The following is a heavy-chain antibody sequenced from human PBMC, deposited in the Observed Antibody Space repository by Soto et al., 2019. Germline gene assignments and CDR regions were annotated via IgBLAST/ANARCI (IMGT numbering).Heavy chain of an antibody. D-gene: IGHD6-6*01. J-gene: IGHJ4*02. V-gene: IGHV1-18*01. Sequence: QVQLVQSGAEVKKPGASVKVSCKASGYTFTSYGISWVRQAPGQGLEWMGWISAYNGNTNYAQKLQGRVTMTTDTXTSTXXXELXXXRXXXPAVFSCPSGPDGDYWGQGTRAPFSS. CDR3: PSGPDGDY. CDR1: GYTFTSYG. CDR2: ISAYNGNT.